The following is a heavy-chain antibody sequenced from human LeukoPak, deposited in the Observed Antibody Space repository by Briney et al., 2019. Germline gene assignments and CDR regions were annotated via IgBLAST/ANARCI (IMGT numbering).Heavy chain of an antibody. J-gene: IGHJ4*02. D-gene: IGHD1-26*01. V-gene: IGHV3-30*03. CDR3: ARDVSGSYSFDN. CDR2: ISYDGSNK. Sequence: PGGSLRLSCAASGFTFSSYGMHWVRQAPGKGLEWVAVISYDGSNKYYADSVKGRFTISRDNSKNTLYLQMNCLRPEDTAVYYCARDVSGSYSFDNWGQGSLVTVSS. CDR1: GFTFSSYG.